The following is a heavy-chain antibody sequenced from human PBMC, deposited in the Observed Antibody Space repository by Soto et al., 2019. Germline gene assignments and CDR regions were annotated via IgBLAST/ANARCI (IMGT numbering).Heavy chain of an antibody. CDR1: GGSISSYY. CDR3: ARDKDYYYYYMDV. Sequence: SETLSLTCTVSGGSISSYYLSWIRQPPGKGLEWIGYIYYSGSTNYNPSLKSRVTISVDTSKNQFSLKLSSVTAADTAVYYCARDKDYYYYYMDVWGKGTTVTVSS. CDR2: IYYSGST. V-gene: IGHV4-59*01. J-gene: IGHJ6*03.